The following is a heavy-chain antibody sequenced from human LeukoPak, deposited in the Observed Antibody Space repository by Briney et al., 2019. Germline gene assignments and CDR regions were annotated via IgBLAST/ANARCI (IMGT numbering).Heavy chain of an antibody. V-gene: IGHV1-2*02. CDR1: GYTFTANY. CDR2: INPNSGGT. J-gene: IGHJ4*02. Sequence: GASVKVSCKASGYTFTANYMTGVRHAPGQGLEWMGWINPNSGGTNYAQKFQGRVTMTRDTSISTAYMELSRLRSDDTAVYYCARRVAAGGTCMGYWGQGTLVTVSS. CDR3: ARRVAAGGTCMGY. D-gene: IGHD6-13*01.